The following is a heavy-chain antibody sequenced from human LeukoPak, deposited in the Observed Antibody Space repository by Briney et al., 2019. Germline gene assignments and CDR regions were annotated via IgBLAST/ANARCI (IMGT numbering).Heavy chain of an antibody. J-gene: IGHJ4*02. CDR3: ARGGVNYGDNYFDY. Sequence: SETLSLTCTVSGGSISSYYWSWIRQPPGKGLEWIGYIYYSGSTNYNPSLKSRVTISVDTSKNQFSLKPSSVTAADTAVYYCARGGVNYGDNYFDYWGQGTLVTVSS. D-gene: IGHD4-17*01. CDR2: IYYSGST. CDR1: GGSISSYY. V-gene: IGHV4-59*01.